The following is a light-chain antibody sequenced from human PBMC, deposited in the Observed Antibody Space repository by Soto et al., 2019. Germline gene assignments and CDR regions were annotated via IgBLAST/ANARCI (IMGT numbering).Light chain of an antibody. J-gene: IGLJ1*01. CDR3: SSYASSSTLYV. CDR2: DVS. V-gene: IGLV2-14*01. CDR1: SSDVGGYNY. Sequence: SVLTQPASVSGSPGEWITISCNGTSSDVGGYNYVSWYQQHSGKAPKLMIYDVSNRPSGVSNRFSGSKSGNTASLTISGLEAEDEADYYCSSYASSSTLYVFGTGTKVTVL.